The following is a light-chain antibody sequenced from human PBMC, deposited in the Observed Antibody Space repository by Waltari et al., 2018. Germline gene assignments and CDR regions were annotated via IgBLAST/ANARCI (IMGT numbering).Light chain of an antibody. CDR3: QQYYSTPWT. Sequence: EIVMTQSPDSLAVSLGERATTNCKSSQSVLYSSNNKNYLAWYQQKPGQPPKLLIYWASNRESGVPDRISGSGSGTDFTLTISSLQAEDVAVYYCQQYYSTPWTFGQGTKVEIK. J-gene: IGKJ1*01. V-gene: IGKV4-1*01. CDR1: QSVLYSSNNKNY. CDR2: WAS.